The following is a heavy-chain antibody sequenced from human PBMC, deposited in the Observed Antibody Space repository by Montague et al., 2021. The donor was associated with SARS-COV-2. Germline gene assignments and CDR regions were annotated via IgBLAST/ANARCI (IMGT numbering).Heavy chain of an antibody. CDR1: GGSISNGSYP. V-gene: IGHV4-61*01. J-gene: IGHJ4*02. CDR2: IYASGGT. D-gene: IGHD2-15*01. Sequence: SETLSLTCSVSGGSISNGSYPWSWIRQPPGKGLEWIGRIYASGGTNYNPSLKSRVTMSVDTSKNQFSLKLNSVTAADTAVYYCGRGVVAATPVVDYWGRGTLVTVSS. CDR3: GRGVVAATPVVDY.